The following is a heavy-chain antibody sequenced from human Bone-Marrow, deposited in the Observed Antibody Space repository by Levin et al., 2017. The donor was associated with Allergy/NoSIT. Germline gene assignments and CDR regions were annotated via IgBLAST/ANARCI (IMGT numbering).Heavy chain of an antibody. CDR2: IRLGGDST. J-gene: IGHJ5*02. V-gene: IGHV3-23*01. CDR1: GVNFVTYG. Sequence: GGSLRLSCAVSGVNFVTYGLSWVRQAPGKGPEWVATIRLGGDSTYYADSVKGRFTISRDNSKNTLHLQMSRLRADDTAIYYCANSNYYAGSVSYPSGWFGPWGRGTPVTVSS. CDR3: ANSNYYAGSVSYPSGWFGP. D-gene: IGHD3-10*01.